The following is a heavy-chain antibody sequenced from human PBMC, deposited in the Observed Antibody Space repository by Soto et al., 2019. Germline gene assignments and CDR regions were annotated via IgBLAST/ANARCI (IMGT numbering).Heavy chain of an antibody. CDR3: VQSQNWDSGDVSFDY. CDR1: GFSFDGFSFADYA. J-gene: IGHJ4*02. D-gene: IGHD1-7*01. V-gene: IGHV3-9*01. Sequence: EVQLVESGGDLVQPGRSLRLSGAAYGFSFDGFSFADYAMHWVRQGPGKGLEWVSGITWNSGKTAYADFVQGRFTISRDNAKSSLFLQMNSLRPEDTALYYCVQSQNWDSGDVSFDYWGQGTLVTVSS. CDR2: ITWNSGKT.